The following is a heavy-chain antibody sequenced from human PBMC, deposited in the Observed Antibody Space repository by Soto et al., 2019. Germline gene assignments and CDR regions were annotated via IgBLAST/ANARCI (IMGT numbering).Heavy chain of an antibody. CDR3: ARDAGGPGDY. J-gene: IGHJ4*02. CDR1: SASFTVYY. Sequence: QVQLQESGPGLVKPSETLSLTCTVSSASFTVYYWSWIRQPPGKGLEWVGYIYYSGSTSYNPPLTSRVTLSADTSKNQFSLKLRSVTAADTAVYYCARDAGGPGDYWGQGVLVTVSS. CDR2: IYYSGST. V-gene: IGHV4-59*01. D-gene: IGHD2-15*01.